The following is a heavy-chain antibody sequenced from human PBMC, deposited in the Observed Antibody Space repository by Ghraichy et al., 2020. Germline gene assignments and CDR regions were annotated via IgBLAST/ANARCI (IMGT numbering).Heavy chain of an antibody. D-gene: IGHD6-19*01. CDR3: ARRQDQWLASDYFDL. V-gene: IGHV2-5*02. J-gene: IGHJ4*02. CDR1: GFSLSTGGVG. Sequence: SGPTLVKPTQTLTLTCTFSGFSLSTGGVGVGWIRQPPGKALEWLALIYWDDVNRYSPSLKSRLTITKDTSKNQVVLTMTNMDPVDTATYYCARRQDQWLASDYFDLWGQGTLVTVSS. CDR2: IYWDDVN.